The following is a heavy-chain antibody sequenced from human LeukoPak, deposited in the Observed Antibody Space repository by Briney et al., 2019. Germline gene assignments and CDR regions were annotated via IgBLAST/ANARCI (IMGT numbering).Heavy chain of an antibody. CDR3: ARDWATSKRLWSPRYYYGMDV. CDR2: IRYDGSNK. CDR1: GFTFSSYG. Sequence: GGSLRLSCAASGFTFSSYGMHWVRQAPGKGLEWVAFIRYDGSNKYYADSVKGRFTISRDNAKNSLYLQMNSLRAEDTAVYYCARDWATSKRLWSPRYYYGMDVWGQGTSVTVSS. D-gene: IGHD3-10*01. J-gene: IGHJ6*02. V-gene: IGHV3-30*02.